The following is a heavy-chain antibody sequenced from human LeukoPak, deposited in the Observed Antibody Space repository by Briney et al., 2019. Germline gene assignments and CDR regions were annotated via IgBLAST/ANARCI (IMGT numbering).Heavy chain of an antibody. CDR3: ARVGHDILTGYYNYYYYYGMDV. D-gene: IGHD3-9*01. V-gene: IGHV1-3*01. CDR1: GYTFTNYA. J-gene: IGHJ6*02. Sequence: ASVKVSCTASGYTFTNYAIHWVRQAPGQRLEWMGWINAGDGDTKYSQRFQGRVTIIRDTAANTAYMELSSLRSEDTAVYYCARVGHDILTGYYNYYYYYGMDVWGQGTTVTVSS. CDR2: INAGDGDT.